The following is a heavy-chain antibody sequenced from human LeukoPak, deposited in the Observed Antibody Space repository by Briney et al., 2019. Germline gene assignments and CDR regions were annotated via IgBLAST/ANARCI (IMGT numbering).Heavy chain of an antibody. D-gene: IGHD3-10*01. CDR2: LIGSGGGT. V-gene: IGHV3-23*01. CDR1: GITLSNYG. Sequence: GGSLRLSCAVSGITLSNYGMSWVRQAPGKGLEWVAGLIGSGGGTNYVDSVQGRGTISRDNPKNSLYLQMNSLRAEDTAVYFCAKRGVVIRVFLVGFHKEAYYFDSWGQGALVTVSS. J-gene: IGHJ4*02. CDR3: AKRGVVIRVFLVGFHKEAYYFDS.